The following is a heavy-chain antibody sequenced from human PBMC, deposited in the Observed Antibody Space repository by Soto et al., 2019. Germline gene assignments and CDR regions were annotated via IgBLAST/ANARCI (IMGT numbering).Heavy chain of an antibody. V-gene: IGHV1-69*12. CDR1: GGTFSSYA. CDR3: ARGRTTAVYYYYGMDV. Sequence: QVQLVQSGAEVKKPGSSVKVSCKASGGTFSSYAISWVRQAPGQGLEWMGGIIPIFGTANYAQKFQGRVTITADECTSTAYMELSSPRSEDTAVYYCARGRTTAVYYYYGMDVWGQGTTVTVSS. D-gene: IGHD4-17*01. J-gene: IGHJ6*02. CDR2: IIPIFGTA.